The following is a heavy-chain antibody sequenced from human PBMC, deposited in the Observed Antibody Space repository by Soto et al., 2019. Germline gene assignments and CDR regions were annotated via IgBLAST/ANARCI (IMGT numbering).Heavy chain of an antibody. V-gene: IGHV3-30-3*01. CDR2: ISYDGSNK. D-gene: IGHD3-16*01. CDR3: ASTSAFDI. CDR1: GFTFSSYA. Sequence: QVQLVESGGGVVQPGRSLRLSCAASGFTFSSYAMHWVRQAPGKGLEWVAVISYDGSNKYYADSVKGRFTISRDNSKNTLYLQMNSLRAEDTAVYYCASTSAFDIWGQGTMVTVS. J-gene: IGHJ3*02.